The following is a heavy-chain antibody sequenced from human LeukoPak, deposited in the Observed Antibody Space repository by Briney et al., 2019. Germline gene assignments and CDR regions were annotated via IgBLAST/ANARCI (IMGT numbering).Heavy chain of an antibody. V-gene: IGHV3-21*04. D-gene: IGHD2-2*02. Sequence: GGSLRLSCAASGFTFNAFGMNWVRQAPGKGLEWVSTFKTNSGQVYYAESVRGRFTISRDNSKNTVYLQMSSLRAEDTALYYCARSIPDYTRFDYWGQGALVTVSP. J-gene: IGHJ4*02. CDR2: FKTNSGQV. CDR1: GFTFNAFG. CDR3: ARSIPDYTRFDY.